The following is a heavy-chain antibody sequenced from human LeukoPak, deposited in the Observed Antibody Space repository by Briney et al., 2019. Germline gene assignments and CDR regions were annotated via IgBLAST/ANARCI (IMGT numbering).Heavy chain of an antibody. CDR3: ATGPPYYRSRWYSYY. Sequence: ASVKVSCKASGYTFTAYFIHWVRQAPGQGLEWMGWINPNSGDTNYAQKVQGRVAMTRDTSISTAYMELSRLRSDDTAVYFCATGPPYYRSRWYSYYWGQGTLVTVSS. CDR2: INPNSGDT. CDR1: GYTFTAYF. J-gene: IGHJ4*02. V-gene: IGHV1-2*02. D-gene: IGHD6-13*01.